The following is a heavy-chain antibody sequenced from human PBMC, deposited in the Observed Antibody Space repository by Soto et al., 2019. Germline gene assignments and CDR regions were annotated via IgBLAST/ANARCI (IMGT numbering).Heavy chain of an antibody. V-gene: IGHV1-69*02. CDR1: GGTFSSYT. D-gene: IGHD4-4*01. CDR3: ARDLGLQGMDS. Sequence: QVQLVQSGAEVKKPGSSVEVSCKASGGTFSSYTISWVRQAPGQGLEWMGRIIPILDLANYAQKFQSRVTITAAKSTSTAYIEFYSLRSDDTAVYYSARDLGLQGMDSRGQGTLVSVSS. CDR2: IIPILDLA. J-gene: IGHJ4*02.